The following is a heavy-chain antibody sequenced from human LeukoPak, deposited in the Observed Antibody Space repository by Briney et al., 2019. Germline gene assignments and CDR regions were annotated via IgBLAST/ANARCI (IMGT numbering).Heavy chain of an antibody. J-gene: IGHJ4*02. Sequence: GGSLRLSCAASGFTFSSYGMHWVRQAPGKGLEWVAVISYDGSNKYYADSVKGRFTISRDNSKNTLYLQMNSLRAEDTAVYYCAKGPHKGYNSCDYWGQGPLVTVSS. V-gene: IGHV3-30*18. D-gene: IGHD1-14*01. CDR3: AKGPHKGYNSCDY. CDR2: ISYDGSNK. CDR1: GFTFSSYG.